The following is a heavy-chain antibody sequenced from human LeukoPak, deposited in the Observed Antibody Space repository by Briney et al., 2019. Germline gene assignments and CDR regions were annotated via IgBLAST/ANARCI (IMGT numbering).Heavy chain of an antibody. CDR3: ARDIDGYDSRDY. V-gene: IGHV3-23*01. CDR2: ISGSGGST. CDR1: GFTFSSYA. J-gene: IGHJ4*02. Sequence: GGSLRLSCAASGFTFSSYAMSWVRQAPGKGLEWVSAISGSGGSTYYADSVKGRFTISRDNSKNTLYLQMNSLRAEDTAVYYCARDIDGYDSRDYWGQGTLVTVSS. D-gene: IGHD5-12*01.